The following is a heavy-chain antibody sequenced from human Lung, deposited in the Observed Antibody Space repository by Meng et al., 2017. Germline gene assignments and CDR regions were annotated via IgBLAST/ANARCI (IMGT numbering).Heavy chain of an antibody. CDR2: ISYDGSNQ. CDR3: ARNNYGDYYLDY. J-gene: IGHJ4*02. CDR1: GFTFSRNA. D-gene: IGHD4-17*01. V-gene: IGHV3-30*01. Sequence: QVQLVASGGGVVHPARSLSLSCAAPGFTFSRNAMHWVRQAPGKGLEWVAAISYDGSNQHYADSVKGRFTISRDNSENTLYLQMNSLRAEDTAVYYCARNNYGDYYLDYWGQGTLVTVSS.